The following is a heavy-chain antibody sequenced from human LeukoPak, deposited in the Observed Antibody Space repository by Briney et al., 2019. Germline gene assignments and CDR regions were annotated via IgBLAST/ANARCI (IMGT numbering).Heavy chain of an antibody. V-gene: IGHV4-4*07. CDR2: IYTSGST. Sequence: ETLSLTCTVSGGSISSYYWSWLRQPAGKGLEWIGRIYTSGSTNYNPSLKSRVTMSVDTSKNQFSLKLSSVTAADTAVYYCARALRNYEVLDYYYYYMDVWGKGTTVTVSS. CDR3: ARALRNYEVLDYYYYYMDV. D-gene: IGHD4-11*01. J-gene: IGHJ6*03. CDR1: GGSISSYY.